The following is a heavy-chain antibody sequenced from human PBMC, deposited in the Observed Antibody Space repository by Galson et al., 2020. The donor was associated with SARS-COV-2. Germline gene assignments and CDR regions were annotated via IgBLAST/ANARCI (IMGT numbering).Heavy chain of an antibody. CDR3: ARSGFAVGATYFDY. J-gene: IGHJ4*02. CDR1: GGSISSSSYY. Sequence: SETLSLTCTVSGGSISSSSYYWGWIRQPPGKGLEWIGSIYYSGSTYYNPSLKSRVTISVDTSKNQFSLKLSSVTAADTAVYYCARSGFAVGATYFDYWGQGTLVTVSS. V-gene: IGHV4-39*01. D-gene: IGHD1-26*01. CDR2: IYYSGST.